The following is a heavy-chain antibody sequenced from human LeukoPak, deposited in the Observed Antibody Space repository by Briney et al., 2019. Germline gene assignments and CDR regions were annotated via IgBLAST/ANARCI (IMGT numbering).Heavy chain of an antibody. D-gene: IGHD6-19*01. J-gene: IGHJ4*02. V-gene: IGHV3-30*04. CDR3: AKDLRLLAVEFFDY. Sequence: GGSLRLSCAASGFTFSSYAMHWVRQAPGKGLEWVAVISYDGSNKYYADSVKGRFTISRDNSKNTLYLQMNSLRAEDTAVYYCAKDLRLLAVEFFDYWGQGTLVTVSS. CDR2: ISYDGSNK. CDR1: GFTFSSYA.